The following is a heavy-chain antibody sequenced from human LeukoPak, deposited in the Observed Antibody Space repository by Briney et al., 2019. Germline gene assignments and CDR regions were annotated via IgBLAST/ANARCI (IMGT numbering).Heavy chain of an antibody. Sequence: GGSLRLSCAASGFTFSSYSMNWVRQAPGKGLEWVSSISSSSTYIYYADSVKGRFTISRDNAKNSLYLQMNSLRAEDTAVYYCARAKQWLNDYWGQGTLVTVSS. CDR1: GFTFSSYS. CDR2: ISSSSTYI. J-gene: IGHJ4*02. D-gene: IGHD6-19*01. CDR3: ARAKQWLNDY. V-gene: IGHV3-21*01.